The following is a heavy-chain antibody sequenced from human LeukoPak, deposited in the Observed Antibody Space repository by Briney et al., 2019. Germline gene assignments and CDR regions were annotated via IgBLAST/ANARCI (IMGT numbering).Heavy chain of an antibody. D-gene: IGHD3-10*01. CDR2: MKSDVSGATP. Sequence: GGSLRLSCKASGFTLSNAWIHWVRQAPGKGLEWVGRMKSDVSGATPDYATPVKGRFTISRDDSENTLHLHMNNLKIEDGAVYCCTTDFGWGQGTMVTVSS. CDR1: GFTLSNAW. CDR3: TTDFG. V-gene: IGHV3-15*01. J-gene: IGHJ3*01.